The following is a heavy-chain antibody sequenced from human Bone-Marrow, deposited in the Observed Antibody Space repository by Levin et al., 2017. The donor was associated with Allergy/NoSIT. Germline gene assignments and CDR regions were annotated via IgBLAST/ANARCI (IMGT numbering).Heavy chain of an antibody. CDR1: GFTFSDYF. J-gene: IGHJ4*02. D-gene: IGHD3-10*01. V-gene: IGHV3-11*01. CDR3: GSGATGTPRDFDY. Sequence: GGSLRLSCATSGFTFSDYFMNWIRQTPGKGLQWLSFISSSGNSMSDADSVKGRFTISRDNARNSLFLQMSDLRPEDTAVYYGGSGATGTPRDFDYWGQGTLVTVSS. CDR2: ISSSGNSM.